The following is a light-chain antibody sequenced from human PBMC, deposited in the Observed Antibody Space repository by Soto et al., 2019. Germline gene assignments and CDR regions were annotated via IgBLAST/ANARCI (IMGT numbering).Light chain of an antibody. V-gene: IGKV3-15*01. J-gene: IGKJ2*01. Sequence: EIVMTQSPATLSVSPGERATLSCRASQSVSNNLAWYQQKPGQAPRLLIYGASTRATGIPARFSGSGSGTEFTLTISSLQYDDFAIHYCQQYSNWPPYTFGQGTKLDIK. CDR2: GAS. CDR1: QSVSNN. CDR3: QQYSNWPPYT.